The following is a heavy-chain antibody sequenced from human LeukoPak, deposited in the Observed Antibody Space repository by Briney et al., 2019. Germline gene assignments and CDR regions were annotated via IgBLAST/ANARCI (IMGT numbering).Heavy chain of an antibody. V-gene: IGHV3-21*01. CDR3: ARDQYYDILTGYYFRDAFDI. Sequence: SGGSLRLSCAASGFTFSSYSMNWVRQAPGKGLEWVSSISSSSSYIYYADSVKGRFTISRDNAKNSLYLQMNSLRAEDTAVYYCARDQYYDILTGYYFRDAFDIWGQGTMVTVSS. J-gene: IGHJ3*02. D-gene: IGHD3-9*01. CDR2: ISSSSSYI. CDR1: GFTFSSYS.